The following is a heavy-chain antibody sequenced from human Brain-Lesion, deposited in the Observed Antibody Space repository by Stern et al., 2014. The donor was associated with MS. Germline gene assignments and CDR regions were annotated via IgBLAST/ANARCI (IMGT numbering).Heavy chain of an antibody. CDR3: GRVVPGFQYYATDV. Sequence: VQLVESGPGLVKPSQTLSLSCTVSGGSISSGGYYWSWIRQPAGKGLEWIGRIFNSGSTSYNPSLKGRVHIFINTAQNQFSPRVTSMTAADTAVYARGRVVPGFQYYATDVWGQGTTVIVSS. CDR1: GGSISSGGYY. D-gene: IGHD2-2*01. V-gene: IGHV4-61*02. CDR2: IFNSGST. J-gene: IGHJ6*02.